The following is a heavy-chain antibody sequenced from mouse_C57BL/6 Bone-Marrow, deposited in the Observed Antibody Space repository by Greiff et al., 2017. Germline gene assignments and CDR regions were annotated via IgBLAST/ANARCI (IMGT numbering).Heavy chain of an antibody. CDR1: GFNIKDDY. Sequence: VQLQQSGAELVRPGASVKLSCTASGFNIKDDYMHWVKQRPEQGLEWIGWIDPENGDTEYASKFQGKATITADTSSNTAYLQLSSLTSEDTAVYYCTYRGYLYYFDYWGQGTTLTGAS. CDR3: TYRGYLYYFDY. J-gene: IGHJ2*01. D-gene: IGHD5-1*01. V-gene: IGHV14-4*01. CDR2: IDPENGDT.